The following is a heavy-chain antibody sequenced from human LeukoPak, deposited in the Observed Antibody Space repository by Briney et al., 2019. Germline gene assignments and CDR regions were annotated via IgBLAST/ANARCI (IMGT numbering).Heavy chain of an antibody. CDR1: GFSFSNYG. J-gene: IGHJ1*01. Sequence: GGSLRLSCAASGFSFSNYGMHWVRQAPGKGLEWVAFIRFDGTNKFYADSVRGRFTISRDNSKNTVSLQMNSLRGEDTAVYYCAKDDAWGRYKDWGQGTLVTVSS. V-gene: IGHV3-30*02. D-gene: IGHD3-16*01. CDR3: AKDDAWGRYKD. CDR2: IRFDGTNK.